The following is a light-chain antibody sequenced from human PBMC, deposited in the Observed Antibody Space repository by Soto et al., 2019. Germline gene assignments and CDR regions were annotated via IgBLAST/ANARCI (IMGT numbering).Light chain of an antibody. CDR1: SSDVGGYNY. CDR2: EVN. Sequence: QSALTQPPSASGSPGQSVAISCTGTSSDVGGYNYVSWYQQYPDRAPKLILYEVNKRPSGVPDRFSGSKSGNTASLTVSGLQAGDEADYYCSSYADSNIYVVFGGGTKLTVL. J-gene: IGLJ2*01. CDR3: SSYADSNIYVV. V-gene: IGLV2-8*01.